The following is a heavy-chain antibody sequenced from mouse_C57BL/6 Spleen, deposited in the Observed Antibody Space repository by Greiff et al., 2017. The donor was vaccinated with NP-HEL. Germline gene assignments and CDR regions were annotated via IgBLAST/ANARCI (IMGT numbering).Heavy chain of an antibody. D-gene: IGHD2-2*01. Sequence: SGPVLVKPGASVKMSCKASGYTFTDYYMNWVKQSHGKSLEWIGVINPYNGGTSYNQKFKGKATLTVDKSSSTAYMELNSLTSEDSAVYYCARFGYGAWFAYWGQGTLVTVSA. J-gene: IGHJ3*01. CDR1: GYTFTDYY. CDR2: INPYNGGT. CDR3: ARFGYGAWFAY. V-gene: IGHV1-19*01.